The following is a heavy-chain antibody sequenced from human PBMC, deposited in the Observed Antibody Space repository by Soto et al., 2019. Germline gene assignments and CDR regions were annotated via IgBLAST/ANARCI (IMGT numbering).Heavy chain of an antibody. V-gene: IGHV3-23*01. J-gene: IGHJ3*02. Sequence: EVQLLESGGGLVQPGGALRLSCAASGFTFNNYAMYWVRQAPGKGLEWVSAISSGGGHTYYRDSVKGRFTISRDNSKNALYLEMVNLRGEDTAVYSCAKDRDAYEYFDAFHIWGQGTMVTVSS. CDR1: GFTFNNYA. CDR3: AKDRDAYEYFDAFHI. D-gene: IGHD5-12*01. CDR2: ISSGGGHT.